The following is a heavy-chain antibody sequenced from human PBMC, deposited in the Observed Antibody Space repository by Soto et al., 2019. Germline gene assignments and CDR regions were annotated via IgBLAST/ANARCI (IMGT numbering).Heavy chain of an antibody. CDR2: IYYSGST. V-gene: IGHV4-31*03. Sequence: QVQLQESGPGLVKPSQTLSLTCTVSGGSISSGGYYWSWIRQHPGKGLEWIGYIYYSGSTYYNPSLKSRVTISVDTSKNQSSLKLSSVTAADPAVYYCARETMVRGVIGYWGQGTLVTVSS. CDR1: GGSISSGGYY. J-gene: IGHJ4*02. CDR3: ARETMVRGVIGY. D-gene: IGHD3-10*01.